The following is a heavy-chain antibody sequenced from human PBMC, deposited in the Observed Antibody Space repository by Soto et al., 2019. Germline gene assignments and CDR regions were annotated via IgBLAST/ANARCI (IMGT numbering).Heavy chain of an antibody. CDR1: GYTFTSYG. D-gene: IGHD3-3*01. V-gene: IGHV1-18*01. Sequence: QVQLVQSGAEVKKPGASVKVSCKASGYTFTSYGISWVRQAPGQGLEWMGWISAYNGNTNYAQKIQGRVTMTRDTSTSTAYMELRSLRSDDTAVYYCASVAIFGVVRGAFDIWGQGTMVTVSS. J-gene: IGHJ3*02. CDR3: ASVAIFGVVRGAFDI. CDR2: ISAYNGNT.